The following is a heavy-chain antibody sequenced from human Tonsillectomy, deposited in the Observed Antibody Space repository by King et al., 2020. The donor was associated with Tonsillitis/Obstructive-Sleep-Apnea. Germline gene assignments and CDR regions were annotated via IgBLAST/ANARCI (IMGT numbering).Heavy chain of an antibody. Sequence: LQLQESGPGLVKPSETLSLTCTVSGGSISSYYWSWIRQPPGKGLEWIGYIYYSGSTNYNPSLKNRVTISVDTSKNQFSLKPSSVTAADTAVYYCARDMVLEAGGDAFDIWGQGTMVTVSS. CDR3: ARDMVLEAGGDAFDI. V-gene: IGHV4-59*01. D-gene: IGHD2-8*01. CDR1: GGSISSYY. CDR2: IYYSGST. J-gene: IGHJ3*02.